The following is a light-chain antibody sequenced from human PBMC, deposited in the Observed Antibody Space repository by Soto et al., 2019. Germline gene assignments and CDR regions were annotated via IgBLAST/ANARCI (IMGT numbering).Light chain of an antibody. CDR2: LESTGSY. J-gene: IGLJ2*01. V-gene: IGLV4-60*03. Sequence: LVLTQSSSASASLGSSVKLTCTLSSGHSSYIIAWHQQQPGKAPRFLMKLESTGSYNKGSGVPDRFSGSSSGADRYLTISNLQSEDEADYYCETWGTNTRLFGGGTKLTVL. CDR3: ETWGTNTRL. CDR1: SGHSSYI.